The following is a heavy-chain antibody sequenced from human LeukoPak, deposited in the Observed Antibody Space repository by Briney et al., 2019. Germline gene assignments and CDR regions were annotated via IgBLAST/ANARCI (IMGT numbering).Heavy chain of an antibody. Sequence: GGLRLSCAASGFTFSSYAMNWVRQAPGKGLEWVSGISGSGGTTYYADSVRGRFTISRDNSMNTLFLQINSLRAEDTAVYYCAKELIYDFWSGPLVYCYYYHGMDVWGQGTTVTVSS. CDR1: GFTFSSYA. CDR2: ISGSGGTT. CDR3: AKELIYDFWSGPLVYCYYYHGMDV. J-gene: IGHJ6*02. D-gene: IGHD3-3*01. V-gene: IGHV3-23*01.